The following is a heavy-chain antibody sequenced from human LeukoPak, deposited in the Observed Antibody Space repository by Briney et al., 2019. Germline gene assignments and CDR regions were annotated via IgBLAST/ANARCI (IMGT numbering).Heavy chain of an antibody. Sequence: SGGSLRLSCATSGFTFSNAWMNWVRQAPGKGLEWVGRIRSNSDGGTIDYAAPVKGRFTLSRDDSKTTLYLQMNSLQTEDTAVYYCATDFYDSTWGQGTLVTVSS. J-gene: IGHJ5*02. V-gene: IGHV3-15*07. D-gene: IGHD3-22*01. CDR3: ATDFYDST. CDR1: GFTFSNAW. CDR2: IRSNSDGGTI.